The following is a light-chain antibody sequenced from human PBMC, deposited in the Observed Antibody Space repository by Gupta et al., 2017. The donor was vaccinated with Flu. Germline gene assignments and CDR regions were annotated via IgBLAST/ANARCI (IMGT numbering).Light chain of an antibody. Sequence: QSALTQPASVSGSPGQSITISCTGTSSDVGGYNYVSWYQQHPGNAPKRIIEEVSNRPSGVSNRFSASKSGNTASMPPSGLQAEDEADYDCSSSTPSSTPGFGGGTKMT. CDR2: EVS. J-gene: IGLJ2*01. V-gene: IGLV2-14*01. CDR1: SSDVGGYNY. CDR3: SSSTPSSTPG.